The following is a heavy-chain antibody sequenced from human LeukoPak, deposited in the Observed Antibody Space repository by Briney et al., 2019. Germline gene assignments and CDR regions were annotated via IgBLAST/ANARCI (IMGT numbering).Heavy chain of an antibody. V-gene: IGHV4-39*01. Sequence: SETLSLTCTVSGGSISSGTYYWGWIRQPPGKGLEWIGSIYYSGNTYYNPSLNSRVTISVDTSNSQFSLKLSSVTATDTAVYYCARHGNGDYFDYWGQGTLVTVSS. D-gene: IGHD4-23*01. CDR2: IYYSGNT. J-gene: IGHJ4*02. CDR1: GGSISSGTYY. CDR3: ARHGNGDYFDY.